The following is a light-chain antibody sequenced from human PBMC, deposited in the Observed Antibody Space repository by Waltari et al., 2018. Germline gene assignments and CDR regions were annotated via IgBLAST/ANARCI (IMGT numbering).Light chain of an antibody. CDR1: QTINNW. CDR2: RAS. CDR3: QQYETYSPYT. V-gene: IGKV1-5*03. J-gene: IGKJ2*01. Sequence: DIQMTQSPSTLSASVGDRVTITCRASQTINNWLAWYQQKPGKAPQLLIQRASVLQSGVPSRFIGSGYGTDFTLTISSLQADDFATYYCQQYETYSPYTVGQG.